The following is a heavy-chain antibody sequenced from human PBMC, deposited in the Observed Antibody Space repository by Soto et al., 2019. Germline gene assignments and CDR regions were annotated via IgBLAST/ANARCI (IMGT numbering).Heavy chain of an antibody. CDR1: GFSFSDYS. D-gene: IGHD2-15*01. V-gene: IGHV3-21*06. CDR3: ARVLGGVETDQITPFQH. CDR2: ISSRGSFI. Sequence: PGGSLRLFCAASGFSFSDYSINWVRQAPGKGLEWVSSISSRGSFIYYADSLQGRLTISRDNAKNLVYLQMNSLRAEDTALYYCARVLGGVETDQITPFQHWGQGTQVTVSS. J-gene: IGHJ1*01.